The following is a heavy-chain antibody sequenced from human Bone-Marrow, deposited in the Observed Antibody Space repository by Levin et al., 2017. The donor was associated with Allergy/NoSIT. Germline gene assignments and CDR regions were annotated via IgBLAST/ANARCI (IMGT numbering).Heavy chain of an antibody. Sequence: GGSLRLSCAASGFTFSRYGMTWVRQTPGKGLQWISYISIGGETTFYADSVKGRFTVSRDNSDNTLSLQMNSLRVEDTAVYFCTRGAVGGGNSPSDSWGQGTLVIVAS. CDR1: GFTFSRYG. CDR3: TRGAVGGGNSPSDS. J-gene: IGHJ4*02. CDR2: ISIGGETT. V-gene: IGHV3-23*01. D-gene: IGHD4-23*01.